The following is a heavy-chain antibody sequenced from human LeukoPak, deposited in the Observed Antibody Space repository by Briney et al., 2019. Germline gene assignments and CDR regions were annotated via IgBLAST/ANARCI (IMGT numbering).Heavy chain of an antibody. CDR1: GFTFSSYW. CDR2: INSDGSST. V-gene: IGHV3-74*01. J-gene: IGHJ6*03. CDR3: TKRRSTKDYGGNSGRGVMDV. D-gene: IGHD4-23*01. Sequence: PGGSLRLSCAASGFTFSSYWMHWVRQAPGKGLVWVSRINSDGSSTSYADSVKGRFTISRDNSKNTLYLQMNSLRAEDTAVYYCTKRRSTKDYGGNSGRGVMDVWGKGTTVTISS.